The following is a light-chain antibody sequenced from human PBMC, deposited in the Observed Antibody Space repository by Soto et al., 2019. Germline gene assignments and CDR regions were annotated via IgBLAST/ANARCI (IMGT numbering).Light chain of an antibody. V-gene: IGKV1-5*02. CDR1: QTISSW. CDR3: VQDGRSGT. J-gene: IGKJ1*01. CDR2: AAS. Sequence: SQKTGAPSTLCGSVGERRAIICRASQTISSWLAWYQQKPGKAPKLLIYAASTLKSGVPDRFSGSVSGTDYTLTMRSLEPCGFAVSYCVQDGRSGTFGQGTKVDIK.